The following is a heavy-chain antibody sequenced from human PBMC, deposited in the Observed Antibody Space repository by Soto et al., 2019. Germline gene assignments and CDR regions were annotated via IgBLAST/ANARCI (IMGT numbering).Heavy chain of an antibody. CDR2: ISSSSSYI. D-gene: IGHD1-26*01. CDR3: ARDPSIVGATYYYGMDV. Sequence: EVQLVESGGGLVKPGGSLRLSCAASGFTFSSYSMNWVRQAPGKGLEWVSSISSSSSYIYYADSVKGRFTISRDNAKNSLYLQMNSRRAEDTAVYYCARDPSIVGATYYYGMDVWGQGTTVTVSS. CDR1: GFTFSSYS. J-gene: IGHJ6*02. V-gene: IGHV3-21*01.